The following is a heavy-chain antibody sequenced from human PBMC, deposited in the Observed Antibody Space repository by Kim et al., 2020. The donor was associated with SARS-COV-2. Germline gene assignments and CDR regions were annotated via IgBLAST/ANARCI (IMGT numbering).Heavy chain of an antibody. CDR2: IYTSGST. CDR3: ASQEGSGSYYNVQYFQH. D-gene: IGHD3-10*01. CDR1: GGSISSGSYY. V-gene: IGHV4-61*02. J-gene: IGHJ1*01. Sequence: SETLSLTCTVSGGSISSGSYYWSWTRQPAGKGLEWIGRIYTSGSTNYNPSLKSRVTISVDTSKNQFSLKLSSVTAADTAVYYCASQEGSGSYYNVQYFQHWGQGTLVTVSS.